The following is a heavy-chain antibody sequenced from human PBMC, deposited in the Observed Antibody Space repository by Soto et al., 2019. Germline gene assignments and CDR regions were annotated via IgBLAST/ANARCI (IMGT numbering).Heavy chain of an antibody. Sequence: QMQLVQSGAEVKKPGASVKVSCKASGYPFTKYDINWVRQATGQGLEWMGWINPNSGNTGYSQKFQGRVTMTRNTSISTAYMELSSLRFDDTAVYYCARSPPRVEKNNYAGGWFDPWGQGTLVTVSS. CDR2: INPNSGNT. CDR3: ARSPPRVEKNNYAGGWFDP. D-gene: IGHD4-4*01. V-gene: IGHV1-8*01. J-gene: IGHJ5*02. CDR1: GYPFTKYD.